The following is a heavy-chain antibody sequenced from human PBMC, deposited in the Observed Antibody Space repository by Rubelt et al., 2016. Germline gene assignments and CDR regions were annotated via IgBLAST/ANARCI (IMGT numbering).Heavy chain of an antibody. CDR3: ARQKTDSSGWYYWFDP. CDR1: GYSITSAYY. CDR2: IYYGGPT. J-gene: IGHJ5*02. V-gene: IGHV4-38-2*02. D-gene: IGHD6-19*01. Sequence: QVQLQESGPGLVKPSETLSLTCTVSGYSITSAYYWGWIRQPPGKGLEWIGLIYYGGPTYYNPSLKSRVTISVDTSKNQFSWKLGSVTDADTAVYYCARQKTDSSGWYYWFDPWGQGTLVTVSS.